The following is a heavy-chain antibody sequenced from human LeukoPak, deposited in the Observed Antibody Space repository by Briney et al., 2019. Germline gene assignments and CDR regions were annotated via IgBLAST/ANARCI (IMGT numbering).Heavy chain of an antibody. Sequence: RWGSLRLSCTVSGFTVSSNSMSWVRQAPGKGLEWVSFIYSGGNTLYSDSVKGRFTISRDNSKSTLSLQMNSLRAEDTAICYCATYRQVLLPFESWGQGTLVTVSS. D-gene: IGHD2-8*02. CDR1: GFTVSSNS. J-gene: IGHJ4*02. V-gene: IGHV3-53*01. CDR3: ATYRQVLLPFES. CDR2: IYSGGNT.